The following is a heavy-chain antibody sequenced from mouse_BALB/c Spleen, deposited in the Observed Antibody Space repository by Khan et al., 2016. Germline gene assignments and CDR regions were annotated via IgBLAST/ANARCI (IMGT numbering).Heavy chain of an antibody. CDR1: GFNIKDTY. J-gene: IGHJ2*01. CDR2: IDPANGNT. V-gene: IGHV14-3*02. D-gene: IGHD1-1*01. Sequence: EVQLQESGAELVKPGASVKLSCTASGFNIKDTYMHWVKQRPEQGLEWIGRIDPANGNTKYDPKFQGKATITADTSSNTAYLQLSSLTSEDTAVYYCASTTVVDYWGQGTTLTVSS. CDR3: ASTTVVDY.